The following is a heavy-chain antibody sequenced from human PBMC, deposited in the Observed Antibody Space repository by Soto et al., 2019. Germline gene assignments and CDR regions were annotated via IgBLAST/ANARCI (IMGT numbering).Heavy chain of an antibody. Sequence: QVQLQESGPRLVKPSQTLSLTCTVSGDSISSVFYYWSWIRQPPGKGLEWIGYIYYSENAYYNPSLKSRVSMSVDTSKNQFSLRLTSVTSADXXXXXXXQTDYGSGAHLIWGQGTLVPVSS. CDR3: XQTDYGSGAHLI. J-gene: IGHJ4*02. CDR2: IYYSENA. CDR1: GDSISSVFYY. D-gene: IGHD3-10*01. V-gene: IGHV4-30-4*01.